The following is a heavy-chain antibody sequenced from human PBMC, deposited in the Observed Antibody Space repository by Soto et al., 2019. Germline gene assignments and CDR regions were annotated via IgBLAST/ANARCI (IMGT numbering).Heavy chain of an antibody. J-gene: IGHJ4*02. D-gene: IGHD3-3*01. CDR3: ARVPLELRPSSGFDY. CDR1: GYSFTSYG. Sequence: QLQPVQSGAEVKKPGASVKVSCKATGYSFTSYGITWVPQAPGQGLEWLGWITADNGNTNYAQKFQGRAAMTTDTSTNTAYIVLRSLSSEDTAIYYWARVPLELRPSSGFDYWGQGALVTVSS. CDR2: ITADNGNT. V-gene: IGHV1-18*04.